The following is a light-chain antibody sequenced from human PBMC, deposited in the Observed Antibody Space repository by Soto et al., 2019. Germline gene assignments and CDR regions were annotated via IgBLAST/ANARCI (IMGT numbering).Light chain of an antibody. CDR3: QQYPNWPPVT. J-gene: IGKJ4*01. CDR1: QSVSIN. CDR2: GAS. V-gene: IGKV3-15*01. Sequence: EVVMTQSPAILSVSPGERATLSCRASQSVSINLAWYQQKPGRAPRLLIYGASSRAAGIPARFSGSGSGTDCTLSITNVQSEGCAVYSCQQYPNWPPVTFCGGTKVEI.